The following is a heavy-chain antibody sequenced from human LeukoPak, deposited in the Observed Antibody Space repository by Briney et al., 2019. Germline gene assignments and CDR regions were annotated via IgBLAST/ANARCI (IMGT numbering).Heavy chain of an antibody. D-gene: IGHD3-22*01. Sequence: ASVKVSCKASGYTFTGYYMHWVRQAPGQGLEWMGWINPNSGGTNYAQKFQGRVTMTRDTSISTAYMELSRLRSDDTAVYYCARGRNYYDSSGYRRQTDYWGQGTLVTVSS. CDR2: INPNSGGT. CDR3: ARGRNYYDSSGYRRQTDY. V-gene: IGHV1-2*02. J-gene: IGHJ4*02. CDR1: GYTFTGYY.